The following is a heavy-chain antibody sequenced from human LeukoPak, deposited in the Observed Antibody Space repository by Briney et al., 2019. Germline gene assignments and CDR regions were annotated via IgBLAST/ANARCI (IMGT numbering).Heavy chain of an antibody. CDR2: IIPIFGTA. CDR3: ASGFWSGYPQNHFDY. D-gene: IGHD3-3*01. Sequence: VASVKVSCKASGGTFSSYAISWVRQAPGQGLEWMGGIIPIFGTANYAQKFQGRVTITADESTSTAYMELSSLRSEGTAVYYCASGFWSGYPQNHFDYWGQGTLVTVSS. V-gene: IGHV1-69*01. J-gene: IGHJ4*02. CDR1: GGTFSSYA.